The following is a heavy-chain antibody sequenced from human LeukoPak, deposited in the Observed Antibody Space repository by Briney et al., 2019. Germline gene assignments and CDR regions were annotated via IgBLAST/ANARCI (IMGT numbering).Heavy chain of an antibody. J-gene: IGHJ4*02. Sequence: GGSLRLSCAASGFTFDDYAMHWVRQAPGKGLEWVSGISWNSGSIGYADSVKGRFTISRDNAKNTLYLQMNSLRAEDTAVYYCAKVWGYYYDSSGYIVDYWGQGTLVTVSS. V-gene: IGHV3-9*01. CDR3: AKVWGYYYDSSGYIVDY. D-gene: IGHD3-22*01. CDR1: GFTFDDYA. CDR2: ISWNSGSI.